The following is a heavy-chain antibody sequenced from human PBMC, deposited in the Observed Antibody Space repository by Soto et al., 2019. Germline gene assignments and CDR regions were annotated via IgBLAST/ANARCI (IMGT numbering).Heavy chain of an antibody. CDR2: INHSGST. CDR3: AGNYYGSGSYYYYYYMDV. Sequence: PSETLSLTCAVYGGSFSGYYWSWIRQPPGKGLEWIGEINHSGSTNYNPSLKSRVTISVDTSKNQFSLKLSSVTAADTAVYYCAGNYYGSGSYYYYYYMDVWGKGTRSPSP. D-gene: IGHD3-10*01. CDR1: GGSFSGYY. V-gene: IGHV4-34*01. J-gene: IGHJ6*03.